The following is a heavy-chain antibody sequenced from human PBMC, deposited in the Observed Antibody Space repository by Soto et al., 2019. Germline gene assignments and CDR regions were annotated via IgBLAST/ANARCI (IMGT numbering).Heavy chain of an antibody. J-gene: IGHJ5*02. CDR2: IYPGDSDT. Sequence: GESLKISCKGSGYSFTSYWIGWVRQMPGKGLEWMGIIYPGDSDTRYSPSFQGQVTISADKSISTAYLQWSSLKASDTAMYYCARQVGDWNYDRGIYVTLLNNWFDPWGQGTLVTVSS. CDR3: ARQVGDWNYDRGIYVTLLNNWFDP. V-gene: IGHV5-51*01. D-gene: IGHD1-7*01. CDR1: GYSFTSYW.